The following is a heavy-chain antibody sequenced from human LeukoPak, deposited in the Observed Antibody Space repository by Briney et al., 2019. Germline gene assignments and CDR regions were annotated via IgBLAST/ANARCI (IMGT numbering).Heavy chain of an antibody. CDR1: GFTFSSYG. V-gene: IGHV3-30*03. Sequence: GGSLRLSCAASGFTFSSYGMHWVRQAPGKGLEWVAVISYDGSNKYYADSVKGRFTISRDNSKNTLYLQMNSLRAEDAAVYYCARDRPLLWFGELFSYYYGMDVWGQGTTVTVSS. D-gene: IGHD3-10*01. CDR2: ISYDGSNK. CDR3: ARDRPLLWFGELFSYYYGMDV. J-gene: IGHJ6*02.